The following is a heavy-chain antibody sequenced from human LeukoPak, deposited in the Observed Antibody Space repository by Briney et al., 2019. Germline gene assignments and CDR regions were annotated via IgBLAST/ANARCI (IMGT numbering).Heavy chain of an antibody. CDR1: GGSINSHY. D-gene: IGHD1-14*01. CDR2: IYTSGST. J-gene: IGHJ6*03. CDR3: ARVSNGANHHYYMDV. V-gene: IGHV4-4*07. Sequence: PSETLSLTCTVTGGSINSHYWSWIRQPAGKGLEWIGHIYTSGSTYYNPSLRRRVTMSVDTSKNQFYLKLSSVTAADSAAYYCARVSNGANHHYYMDVWGKGTTVTVSS.